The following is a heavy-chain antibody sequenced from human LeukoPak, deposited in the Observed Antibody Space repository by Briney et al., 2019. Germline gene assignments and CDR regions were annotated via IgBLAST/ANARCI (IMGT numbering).Heavy chain of an antibody. CDR2: LSSGTINHS. CDR1: GFIFGDYY. Sequence: GGSLRLSCKASGFIFGDYYMNWIRQAPGKGLECLSYLSSGTINHSNYADAVKGRFTISRDNARNSLYLQMNSLRGEDTAVYYCARTQLDLYGFDIWGQGTTVTVAS. V-gene: IGHV3-11*06. J-gene: IGHJ3*02. CDR3: ARTQLDLYGFDI. D-gene: IGHD1-1*01.